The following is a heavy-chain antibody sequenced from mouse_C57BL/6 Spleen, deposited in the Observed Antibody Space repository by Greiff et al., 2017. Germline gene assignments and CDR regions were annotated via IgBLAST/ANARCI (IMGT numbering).Heavy chain of an antibody. CDR1: GFTFSDYG. D-gene: IGHD3-2*02. CDR3: ARARQLRLGAMDY. Sequence: EVHLVESGGGLVKPGGSLKLSCAASGFTFSDYGMHWVRQAPEKGLEWVAYISSGSSTIYYADTVKGRFTISRDNAKNTLFLQMTSLRYEDTAMYYCARARQLRLGAMDYWGQGTSVTVSS. V-gene: IGHV5-17*01. CDR2: ISSGSSTI. J-gene: IGHJ4*01.